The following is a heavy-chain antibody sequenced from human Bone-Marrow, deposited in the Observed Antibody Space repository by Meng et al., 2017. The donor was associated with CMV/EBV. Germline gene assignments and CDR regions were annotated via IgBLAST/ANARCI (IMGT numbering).Heavy chain of an antibody. CDR1: GFTFSDYY. D-gene: IGHD3-10*01. J-gene: IGHJ4*02. CDR2: ISSSGSTI. V-gene: IGHV3-11*01. Sequence: ASGFTFSDYYMSWIRQDPGKRMEWVSYISSSGSTIYYADSVKGRFTISRDNAKNSLYLQMNSLRAEDTAVYYCARGYYGSGSYLPDYWGQGTLVTVSS. CDR3: ARGYYGSGSYLPDY.